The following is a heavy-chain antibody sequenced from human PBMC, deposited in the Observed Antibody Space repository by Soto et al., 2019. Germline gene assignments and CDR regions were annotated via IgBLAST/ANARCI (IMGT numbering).Heavy chain of an antibody. D-gene: IGHD6-13*01. J-gene: IGHJ5*02. CDR2: IIPIFGTA. CDR1: GGTFSSYA. V-gene: IGHV1-69*13. Sequence: RASVKVSCKASGGTFSSYAISWVRQAPGQGFEWMGGIIPIFGTANYAQKFQGRVTITADESTSTAYMELSSLRSGDTAVYYCARLYSSSWYVQNWFDPWGQGTLVTVSS. CDR3: ARLYSSSWYVQNWFDP.